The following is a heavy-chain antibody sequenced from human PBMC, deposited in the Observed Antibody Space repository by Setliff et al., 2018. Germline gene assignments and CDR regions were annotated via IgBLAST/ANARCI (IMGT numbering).Heavy chain of an antibody. CDR1: GYTFTSYG. CDR2: ISAYNGNT. V-gene: IGHV1-18*01. D-gene: IGHD5-12*01. Sequence: ASVKVSCKASGYTFTSYGISWVRQAPGQGLEWMGWISAYNGNTNYAQKLQGRVTMTMDTSISTAYMELSRLTSDDSAVYYCARAVSGYDYHYFDKWGQGTLVTVSS. J-gene: IGHJ4*02. CDR3: ARAVSGYDYHYFDK.